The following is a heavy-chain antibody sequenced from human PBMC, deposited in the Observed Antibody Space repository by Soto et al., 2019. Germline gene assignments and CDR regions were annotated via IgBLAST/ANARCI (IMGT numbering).Heavy chain of an antibody. CDR3: ARTYSSSWSPFDY. Sequence: QVQLQQWGAGLLKPSETLSLTCAVYGGSFSGYYWCWIRQPPGKGLEWIGEINHSGGTNYNPSLKSRVTISLDTSKNQFSLKLSSVTAADTAVYYCARTYSSSWSPFDYWGQGTLVTVSS. V-gene: IGHV4-34*01. D-gene: IGHD6-13*01. CDR1: GGSFSGYY. J-gene: IGHJ4*02. CDR2: INHSGGT.